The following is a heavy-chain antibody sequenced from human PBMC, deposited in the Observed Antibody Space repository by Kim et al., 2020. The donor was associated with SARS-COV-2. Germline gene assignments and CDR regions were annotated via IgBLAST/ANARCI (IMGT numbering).Heavy chain of an antibody. CDR2: INHSGST. CDR3: ARVTGDRGGWGFAGLAGPPRHYGMDV. V-gene: IGHV4-34*01. Sequence: SETLSLTCAVYGGSFSGYYWSWIRQPPGKGLEWIGEINHSGSTNYNPSLKSRVTISVDTSKNQFSLKLSSVTAADTAVYYCARVTGDRGGWGFAGLAGPPRHYGMDVWGQGTTVTVSS. CDR1: GGSFSGYY. J-gene: IGHJ6*02. D-gene: IGHD7-27*01.